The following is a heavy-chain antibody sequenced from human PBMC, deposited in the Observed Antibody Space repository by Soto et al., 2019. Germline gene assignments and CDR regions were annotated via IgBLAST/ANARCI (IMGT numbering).Heavy chain of an antibody. CDR1: NGSISPNCHY. Sequence: QVQLQESGPELVKSSQTLSLTCTVSNGSISPNCHYWIWIRQRPGKGLEWIAYSYYTGNSYSNPSLKSRLTLSVATSKNQVSLTLRSVTAADTAVYYCAREQWGFDSWGQGTLVTVSS. CDR2: SYYTGNS. D-gene: IGHD6-19*01. J-gene: IGHJ4*02. CDR3: AREQWGFDS. V-gene: IGHV4-31*03.